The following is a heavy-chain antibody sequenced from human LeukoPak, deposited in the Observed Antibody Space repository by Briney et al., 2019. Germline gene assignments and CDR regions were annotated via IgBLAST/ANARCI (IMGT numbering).Heavy chain of an antibody. CDR1: GYTFTAYY. J-gene: IGHJ6*04. D-gene: IGHD6-19*01. Sequence: GASVKVSCKASGYTFTAYYMHWVRQAPGQGLEWMGWINPNSGGTNYAQKFQGRVTMTRDTSISTAYMELSRLRSDDTAVYYCATLNPVIAVAGTFFVDVWGKGTTVTVSS. CDR2: INPNSGGT. V-gene: IGHV1-2*02. CDR3: ATLNPVIAVAGTFFVDV.